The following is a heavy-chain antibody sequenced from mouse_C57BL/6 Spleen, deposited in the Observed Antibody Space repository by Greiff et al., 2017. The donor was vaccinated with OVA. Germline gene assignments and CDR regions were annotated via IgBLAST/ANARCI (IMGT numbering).Heavy chain of an antibody. J-gene: IGHJ3*01. CDR1: GFTFSSYA. V-gene: IGHV5-4*03. CDR3: ARAYGYDGFAY. CDR2: ISDGGSYT. Sequence: DVKLVESGGGLVKPGGSLKLSCAASGFTFSSYAMSWVRQTPEKRLEWVATISDGGSYTYYPDNVKGRFTISRDNAKNNLYLQMSHLKSEDTAMYYCARAYGYDGFAYWGQGTLVTVSA. D-gene: IGHD2-2*01.